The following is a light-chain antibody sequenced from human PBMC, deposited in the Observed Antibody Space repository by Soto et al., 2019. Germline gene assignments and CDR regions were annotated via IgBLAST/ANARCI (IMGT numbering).Light chain of an antibody. V-gene: IGKV1-39*01. J-gene: IGKJ3*01. CDR2: AAS. CDR1: QSLSSY. Sequence: DIQMTQSPSSLSASVGDRVTITCRASQSLSSYLNWYQQKPGKAPKLLIYAASSLQSGVQSRFSGSGSGTDFTLTISSLQPEDFATYYCQQSYSTLGVTFGPGTKVDIK. CDR3: QQSYSTLGVT.